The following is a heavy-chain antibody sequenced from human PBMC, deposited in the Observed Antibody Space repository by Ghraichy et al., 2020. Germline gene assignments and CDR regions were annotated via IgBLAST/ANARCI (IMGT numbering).Heavy chain of an antibody. CDR1: GGSISSGGYY. CDR3: ARYEGGDSFDS. CDR2: IYHSGTT. V-gene: IGHV4-31*03. Sequence: SETLSLTCNVSGGSISSGGYYWSWIRQHPGKGLEWIGYIYHSGTTYYSPSLKSRLSISVDTSKNHFSLRLSSVTAADTAVYYCARYEGGDSFDSWGQGTLVTVSS. D-gene: IGHD3-16*01. J-gene: IGHJ4*02.